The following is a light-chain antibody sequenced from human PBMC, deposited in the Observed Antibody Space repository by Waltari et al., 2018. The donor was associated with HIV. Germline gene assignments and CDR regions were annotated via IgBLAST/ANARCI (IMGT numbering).Light chain of an antibody. Sequence: QSALTQPASVSGSPGQSLTISCTGTTSDVGGSDYVSWYQQPPGKAPKLMIFEVTYRPSGVSHRFAGSKSGNTASLTISGLQAEDEADYYCTSYRSGSTLVVGGGTKVTVL. CDR2: EVT. CDR3: TSYRSGSTLV. CDR1: TSDVGGSDY. J-gene: IGLJ2*01. V-gene: IGLV2-14*01.